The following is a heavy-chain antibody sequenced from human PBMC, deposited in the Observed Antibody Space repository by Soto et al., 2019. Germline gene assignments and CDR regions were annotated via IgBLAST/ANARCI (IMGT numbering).Heavy chain of an antibody. CDR1: GYTFRNFG. CDR3: AKGTYSSSSIFIDP. V-gene: IGHV1-18*01. Sequence: ASVKVSSKTSGYTFRNFGISWVRQAPGQGLEWMGWISTDNGDTKFAQKVQGRVTMSTDISTNTVYMELWSLRTEDTAVYYCAKGTYSSSSIFIDPWGQGTLVTVSS. CDR2: ISTDNGDT. J-gene: IGHJ5*02. D-gene: IGHD6-6*01.